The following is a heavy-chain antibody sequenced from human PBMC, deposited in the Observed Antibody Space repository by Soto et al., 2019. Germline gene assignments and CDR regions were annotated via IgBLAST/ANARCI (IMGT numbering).Heavy chain of an antibody. V-gene: IGHV3-21*06. CDR1: GFTFTRYS. CDR3: ARESEDLTSNFDY. CDR2: ISSTTNYI. J-gene: IGHJ4*02. Sequence: PGGSLRLSCAASGFTFTRYSMNWVRQAPGKGLEWVSSISSTTNYIYYGDSMRGRFTISRDNAKNSLYLEMNSLRAEDTAVYYCARESEDLTSNFDYWGQGTLVTVSS.